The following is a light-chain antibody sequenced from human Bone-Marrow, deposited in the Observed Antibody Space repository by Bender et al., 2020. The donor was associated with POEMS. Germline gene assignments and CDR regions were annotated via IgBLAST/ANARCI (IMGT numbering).Light chain of an antibody. J-gene: IGLJ2*01. CDR1: SSDIGSYDY. CDR2: DVT. CDR3: SSYKDTIAI. Sequence: QSALTQPASVSGSPGQSITISCTGTSSDIGSYDYVSWYQHHPGKAPKLMIFDVTNRPSGVSNRFSGSKPGNTAYLTISGLQADDEADYYCSSYKDTIAIFGGGTKLTVL. V-gene: IGLV2-14*03.